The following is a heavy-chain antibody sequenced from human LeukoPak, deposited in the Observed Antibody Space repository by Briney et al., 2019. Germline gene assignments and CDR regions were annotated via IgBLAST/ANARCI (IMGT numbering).Heavy chain of an antibody. J-gene: IGHJ3*02. D-gene: IGHD1-26*01. CDR2: MNPRTARA. Sequence: ASVKVSCKASGYTFTSYDINWVRQATGQGLEYMGWMNPRTARAIYAQKFQGRVTMTRDTSSFTAYMELNRLRSDDTAIYYCAVCGRTSVSGALDAFDIWGQGTLVPVSS. CDR3: AVCGRTSVSGALDAFDI. CDR1: GYTFTSYD. V-gene: IGHV1-8*02.